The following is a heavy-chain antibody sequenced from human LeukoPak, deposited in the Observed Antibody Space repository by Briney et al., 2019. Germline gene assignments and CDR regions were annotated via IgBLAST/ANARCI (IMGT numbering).Heavy chain of an antibody. V-gene: IGHV4-38-2*02. J-gene: IGHJ4*02. CDR3: ARDVPTGRFDY. CDR2: IFHSGST. CDR1: EYSISSGFY. Sequence: PSETLSLTCSVSEYSISSGFYWAWIRQAPGKGLEWIGSIFHSGSTYYSPSLSHRAYLSVDTSKNQFSLKLTSMTAADTAVYYCARDVPTGRFDYWGQGTLVPVSS.